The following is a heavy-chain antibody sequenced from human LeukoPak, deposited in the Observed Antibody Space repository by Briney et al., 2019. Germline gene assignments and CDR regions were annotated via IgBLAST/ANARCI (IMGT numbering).Heavy chain of an antibody. J-gene: IGHJ4*02. D-gene: IGHD2-2*02. Sequence: GGSLRLSCAASGFTFRNHGMHWVRQAPGKGLEWVAVIWYDGSNKYYVDSEKGRFTVSRDNSKNTLYLQMNSLRAEDTAVYYCARDIRDNYFDYWGQGTLVTVSS. CDR1: GFTFRNHG. CDR3: ARDIRDNYFDY. CDR2: IWYDGSNK. V-gene: IGHV3-33*01.